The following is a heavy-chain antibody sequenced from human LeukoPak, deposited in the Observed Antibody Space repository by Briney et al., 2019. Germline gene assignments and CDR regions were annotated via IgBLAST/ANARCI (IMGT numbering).Heavy chain of an antibody. CDR2: VNRQGST. CDR1: GGSITHTYY. CDR3: AREGSPYRPLDY. V-gene: IGHV4-4*02. J-gene: IGHJ4*02. Sequence: SETLSLTCDVSGGSITHTYYWSWVRQPPGKGLEWIGEVNRQGSTNYNPSLMRRVAISVDTSANHVSLQLTSVTAADTAVYYCAREGSPYRPLDYSGQGTLVTVSS. D-gene: IGHD6-19*01.